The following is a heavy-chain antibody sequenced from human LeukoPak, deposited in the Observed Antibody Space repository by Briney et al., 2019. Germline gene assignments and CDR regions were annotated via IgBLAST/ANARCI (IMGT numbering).Heavy chain of an antibody. J-gene: IGHJ5*02. CDR2: ISAYNGNT. CDR1: GYTFTSYG. D-gene: IGHD3-9*01. CDR3: ARVLPYDILTSSWFDP. Sequence: ASVKVSCKASGYTFTSYGISWVRQAPGQGLEWMGWISAYNGNTNYAQKLQGRVTMTTDTSTSTAYMELRSLRSDDTAVYYCARVLPYDILTSSWFDPWGQGTLVTVSS. V-gene: IGHV1-18*04.